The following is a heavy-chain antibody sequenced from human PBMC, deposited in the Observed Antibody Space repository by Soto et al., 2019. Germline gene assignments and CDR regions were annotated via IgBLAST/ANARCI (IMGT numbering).Heavy chain of an antibody. V-gene: IGHV4-59*08. CDR1: GGSISSYY. CDR2: IYYSGST. Sequence: QVQLQESGPGLVKPSETLSLTCTVSGGSISSYYWSWIRQPPGKGLEWIGYIYYSGSTNYNPSLXGRAPIXXDTSKHQFSLKLSSVTAADTAVYYCARRYGYSFDYWGQGPLVTVSS. D-gene: IGHD1-1*01. CDR3: ARRYGYSFDY. J-gene: IGHJ4*02.